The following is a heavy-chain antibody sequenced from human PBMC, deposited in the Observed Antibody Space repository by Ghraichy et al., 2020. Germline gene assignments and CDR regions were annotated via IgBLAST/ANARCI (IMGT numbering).Heavy chain of an antibody. D-gene: IGHD3-3*02. J-gene: IGHJ3*02. CDR2: INGDGSST. V-gene: IGHV3-74*01. CDR1: GFTFSEYW. CDR3: VRDRPPYYQLSSGYRDEPPDI. Sequence: GGSLRLSCAASGFTFSEYWMHWVRQAPGKGLVWVARINGDGSSTNYAGSVKGRFTISRDNGTNTLYLQMNNLRAEDSAVYYCVRDRPPYYQLSSGYRDEPPDIWGHGTRVTVSS.